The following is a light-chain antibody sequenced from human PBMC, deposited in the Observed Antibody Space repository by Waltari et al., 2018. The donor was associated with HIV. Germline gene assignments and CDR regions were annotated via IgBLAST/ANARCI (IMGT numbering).Light chain of an antibody. CDR2: DDR. J-gene: IGLJ3*02. CDR1: SIGSKS. Sequence: SYVLSQPPSVSVAPGQTATIPCGGDSIGSKSVQWYQQRPGQAPLLVLYDDRDRPSGIPERFSCSNSGNMATLTITRVAVVDEADYYCQVWDESTDYVMVFGGGTKLTVL. CDR3: QVWDESTDYVMV. V-gene: IGLV3-21*02.